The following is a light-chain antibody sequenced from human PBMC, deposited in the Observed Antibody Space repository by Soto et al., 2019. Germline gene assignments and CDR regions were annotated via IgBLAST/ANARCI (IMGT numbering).Light chain of an antibody. CDR3: QQPTYT. J-gene: IGKJ2*01. CDR1: QGISSC. V-gene: IGKV1-9*01. CDR2: AAS. Sequence: DIQLTQSPSFLSASVGDRVTITCRASQGISSCLAWYQQKPGKAPKLLIYAASTLQSGVPSRFSGSGSGTEFTLTISSLQPEDFATYYCQQPTYTFGQGTKLEIK.